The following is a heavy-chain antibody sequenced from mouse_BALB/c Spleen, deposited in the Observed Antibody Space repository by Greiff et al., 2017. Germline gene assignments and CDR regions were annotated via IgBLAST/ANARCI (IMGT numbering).Heavy chain of an antibody. Sequence: QVQLQQSGPELVRPGVSVKISCKGSGYTFTDYAMHWVKQSHAKSLEWIGVISTYYGNTNYNQKFKGKATMTVDKSSSTAYMELARLTSEDSAIYYCARREVRQGNAMDYWGQGTSVTVSS. J-gene: IGHJ4*01. D-gene: IGHD2-14*01. CDR2: ISTYYGNT. CDR3: ARREVRQGNAMDY. CDR1: GYTFTDYA. V-gene: IGHV1-67*01.